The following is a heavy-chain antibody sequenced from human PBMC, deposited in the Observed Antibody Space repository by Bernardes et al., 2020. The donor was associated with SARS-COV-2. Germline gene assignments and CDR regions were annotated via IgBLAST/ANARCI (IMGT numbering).Heavy chain of an antibody. Sequence: GGSLRLSCVASGISFSNYAMSWVRQAPGRGLEWVSVITGNGDITYYADSVKGRFTISRDDSKNSVYLQMNSLRAEDTAVYYCARDSRQLARGRYYYGLDVWGQGTTVTVSS. CDR3: ARDSRQLARGRYYYGLDV. CDR1: GISFSNYA. CDR2: ITGNGDIT. J-gene: IGHJ6*02. D-gene: IGHD6-19*01. V-gene: IGHV3-23*01.